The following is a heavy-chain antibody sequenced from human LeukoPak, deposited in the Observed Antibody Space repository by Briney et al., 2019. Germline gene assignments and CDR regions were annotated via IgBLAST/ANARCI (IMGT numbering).Heavy chain of an antibody. V-gene: IGHV4-34*01. J-gene: IGHJ4*02. CDR2: INHSGST. CDR3: ARAYSSSWTPFDY. D-gene: IGHD6-13*01. CDR1: GGSFSGYY. Sequence: SETLSLTCAVYGGSFSGYYWSWIRQPPGKGLEWIGEINHSGSTNYNPSLKSRVTISVDTSKNQFSLKLSSVTAADTAVYYCARAYSSSWTPFDYWGQGTLVTVSS.